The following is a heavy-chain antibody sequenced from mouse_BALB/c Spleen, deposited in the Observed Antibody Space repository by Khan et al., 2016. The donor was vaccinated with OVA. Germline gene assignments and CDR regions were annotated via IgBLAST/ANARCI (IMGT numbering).Heavy chain of an antibody. CDR1: GSSITSGYY. CDR2: ISYDGTK. D-gene: IGHD2-1*01. V-gene: IGHV3-6*02. CDR3: ASKSYCNWAY. Sequence: EVQLQESGPGLVKPSQSLSLTCSVTGSSITSGYYWNWIRQFPGNKLEWMGYISYDGTKKDNPTPGNRIYITRDKSKNQFFLKLTSVTSEDTATYFCASKSYCNWAYLGQGTLFTVSA. J-gene: IGHJ3*01.